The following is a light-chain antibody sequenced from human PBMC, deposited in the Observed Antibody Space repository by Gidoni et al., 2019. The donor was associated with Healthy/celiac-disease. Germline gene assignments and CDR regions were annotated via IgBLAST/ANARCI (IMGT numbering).Light chain of an antibody. J-gene: IGKJ1*01. V-gene: IGKV1-39*01. CDR3: QQSYSTPRT. Sequence: IQMTQSPSSLSASVGDRVTLTCRASQSISSYLNWYQQKPGKAPKLLIYAASSLQSGVPSRFSGSGSGTDFTLNISSMKPEDFATYYCQQSYSTPRTFGQGTKVEIK. CDR2: AAS. CDR1: QSISSY.